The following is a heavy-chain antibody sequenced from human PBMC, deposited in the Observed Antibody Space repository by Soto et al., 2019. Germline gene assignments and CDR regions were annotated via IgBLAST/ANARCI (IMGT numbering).Heavy chain of an antibody. CDR2: IWYDGSNK. Sequence: PGGSLRLSCAAPGFAFSSYGMHWVRQTSGKGLEWVAVIWYDGSNKYYADSVKGRFTISRDNSKNTLYLQMNSLRAEDTAVYYCAKDDGYSRNWGQGTLVTVSS. D-gene: IGHD6-13*01. V-gene: IGHV3-33*06. CDR1: GFAFSSYG. CDR3: AKDDGYSRN. J-gene: IGHJ4*02.